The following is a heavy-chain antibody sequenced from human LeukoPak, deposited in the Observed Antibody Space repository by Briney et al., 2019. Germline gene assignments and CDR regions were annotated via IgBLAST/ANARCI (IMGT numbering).Heavy chain of an antibody. Sequence: GGSLRLSCAASGFTVSSNYMSWVRQAPGKGLEWVSAISGSGGSTYYADSVKGRFTISRDNSKNTLYLQMNSLRAEDTAVYYCAKDLWFGELPNWFDPWGQGTLVTVSS. V-gene: IGHV3-23*01. CDR2: ISGSGGST. CDR3: AKDLWFGELPNWFDP. J-gene: IGHJ5*02. CDR1: GFTVSSNY. D-gene: IGHD3-10*01.